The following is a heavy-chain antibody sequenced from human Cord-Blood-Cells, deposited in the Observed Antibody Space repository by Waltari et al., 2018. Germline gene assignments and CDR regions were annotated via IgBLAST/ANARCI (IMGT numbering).Heavy chain of an antibody. CDR2: IYYSGGT. CDR1: GGSISSSSYY. Sequence: QLQLQESGPGLVKPSETLSLTCTVSGGSISSSSYYWGWIRQPPGKGLEWIGSIYYSGGTYYNPSLKSRVTISVDTSKNQFSLKLSSVTAADTAVYYCARHYSYGYYFDYWGQGTLVTVSS. CDR3: ARHYSYGYYFDY. V-gene: IGHV4-39*01. J-gene: IGHJ4*02. D-gene: IGHD5-18*01.